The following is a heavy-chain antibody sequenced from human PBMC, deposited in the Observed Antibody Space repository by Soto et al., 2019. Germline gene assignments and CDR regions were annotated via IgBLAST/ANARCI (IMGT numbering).Heavy chain of an antibody. Sequence: QVQLVQSGAEVKKPGSSVTVSCKASGGTFSSYAISWVRQAPGQGLEWMGRIIPFIGTANYAQKFQGRVTITADESTSTAYMELTSLRSEDTAVYYCARVVMTTVPASYYYGMDVRGQGTTFTVSS. D-gene: IGHD4-4*01. V-gene: IGHV1-69*18. CDR2: IIPFIGTA. CDR3: ARVVMTTVPASYYYGMDV. CDR1: GGTFSSYA. J-gene: IGHJ6*02.